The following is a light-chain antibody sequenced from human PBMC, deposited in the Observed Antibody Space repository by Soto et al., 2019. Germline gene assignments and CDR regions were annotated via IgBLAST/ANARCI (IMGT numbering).Light chain of an antibody. J-gene: IGKJ1*01. V-gene: IGKV3-15*01. CDR3: HQYDHCPQT. CDR2: GAS. Sequence: EVVMTQSPATLSVSPGERATLSCGASQSVRSYLAWYQQKPGQAPRLLIHGASTRAPGIPVRFSGSGSGTDFTLTISSLQSEDFAVYYCHQYDHCPQTFGQGTKVDIK. CDR1: QSVRSY.